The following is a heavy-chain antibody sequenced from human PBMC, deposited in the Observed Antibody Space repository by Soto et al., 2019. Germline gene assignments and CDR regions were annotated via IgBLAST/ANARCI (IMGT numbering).Heavy chain of an antibody. CDR2: ISNSGDT. CDR3: ARGVAVAFDN. D-gene: IGHD2-21*01. Sequence: SGTLSLTCTVSGGSLSSYYWNWIRQPPGKGLEWIGFISNSGDTNYNPSLKSRITVSIDTSKNQFSLSLTSVTAADTAVYYCARGVAVAFDNWGQGNLVTVSS. CDR1: GGSLSSYY. J-gene: IGHJ4*02. V-gene: IGHV4-59*01.